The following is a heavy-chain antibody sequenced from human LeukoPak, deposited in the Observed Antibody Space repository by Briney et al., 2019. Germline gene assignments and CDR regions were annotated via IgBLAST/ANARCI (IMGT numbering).Heavy chain of an antibody. CDR3: ARGLQYYFED. CDR1: GGSISSSSYY. CDR2: IYYSGST. V-gene: IGHV4-39*07. J-gene: IGHJ4*02. Sequence: KASETLSLTCTVSGGSISSSSYYWGWIRQPPGKGLEWIGSIYYSGSTYYNPSLKSRVTISVDTSKNQFSLKLSSVTAADTAVYYCARGLQYYFEDWGQGTLVTVSS. D-gene: IGHD4-11*01.